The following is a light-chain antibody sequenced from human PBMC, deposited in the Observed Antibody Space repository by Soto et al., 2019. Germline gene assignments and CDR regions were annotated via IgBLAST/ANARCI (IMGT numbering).Light chain of an antibody. CDR1: HGGGRF. CDR3: QQRGGWPFT. Sequence: EIVLTQSPATLYLSPGERAALSCRASHGGGRFLAWYQQKPGQAPRLLIYDASNRATGIPARFSGSGSETDFTGAIDNLEPEDFAVYYCQQRGGWPFTFGGGTKVEIK. V-gene: IGKV3-11*01. J-gene: IGKJ4*01. CDR2: DAS.